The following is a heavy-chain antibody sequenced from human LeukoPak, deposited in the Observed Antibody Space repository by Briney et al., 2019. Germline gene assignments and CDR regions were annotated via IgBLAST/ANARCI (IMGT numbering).Heavy chain of an antibody. V-gene: IGHV3-23*01. CDR1: GFTFSSYA. CDR2: IGDSGGST. J-gene: IGHJ4*02. Sequence: GGSLRLSCAASGFTFSSYAMSWVRQAPGKGLEWVSAIGDSGGSTYDADSVKGRFTISRDNSKNTLYLQMNSLRAEDTAVYYCAKDTSIGRYCTNGVCSPFDYWGKGTLVTVSS. CDR3: AKDTSIGRYCTNGVCSPFDY. D-gene: IGHD2-8*01.